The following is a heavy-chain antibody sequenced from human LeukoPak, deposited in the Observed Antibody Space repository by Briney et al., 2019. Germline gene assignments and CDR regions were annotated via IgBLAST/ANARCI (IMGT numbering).Heavy chain of an antibody. D-gene: IGHD4-17*01. CDR1: GFTVSSNY. Sequence: GGSLRLSCAASGFTVSSNYMSWVRQAPGKRLEWVSVIYSGGSTYYADSVKGRFTISRDNSKNTLYLQMNSLRAEDTAVYYCARAADYGDYFAGFEYFQHWGQGTLVTVSS. J-gene: IGHJ1*01. CDR2: IYSGGST. CDR3: ARAADYGDYFAGFEYFQH. V-gene: IGHV3-66*01.